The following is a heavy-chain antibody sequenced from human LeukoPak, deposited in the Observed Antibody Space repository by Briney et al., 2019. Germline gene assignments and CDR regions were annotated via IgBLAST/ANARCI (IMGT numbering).Heavy chain of an antibody. CDR3: ARGRTAVAGAYLY. V-gene: IGHV4-34*01. CDR2: INHSGST. J-gene: IGHJ4*02. Sequence: SETLSLTCVVYGGSFSGYYWSWIRQPPGKGLEWIGEINHSGSTNYNPSLKSRVTISVDTSKNQFSLKLSSVTAADTAVHYCARGRTAVAGAYLYWGQGTLVTVSS. D-gene: IGHD6-19*01. CDR1: GGSFSGYY.